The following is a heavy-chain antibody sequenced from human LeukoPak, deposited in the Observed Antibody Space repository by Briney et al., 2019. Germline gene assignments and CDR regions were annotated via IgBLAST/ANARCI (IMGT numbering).Heavy chain of an antibody. CDR1: GGSISSGGYS. J-gene: IGHJ6*02. D-gene: IGHD2-2*01. Sequence: PSETLSLTCAVSGGSISSGGYSWSWIRQPPGKGLEWIGYIYYSGSTYYNPSLKSRVTISVDRSKNQFSLKLSSVTAADTAVYYCARGVVVPSLRAYYYGMDVWGQGTTVTVSS. CDR2: IYYSGST. V-gene: IGHV4-30-2*01. CDR3: ARGVVVPSLRAYYYGMDV.